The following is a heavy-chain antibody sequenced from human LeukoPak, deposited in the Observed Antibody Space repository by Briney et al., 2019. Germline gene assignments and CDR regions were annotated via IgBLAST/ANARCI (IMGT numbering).Heavy chain of an antibody. V-gene: IGHV1-69*05. CDR2: IIPIFGTA. J-gene: IGHJ4*02. CDR1: GGTFSSYA. D-gene: IGHD3-22*01. CDR3: ARDPLYDSSLYYFDY. Sequence: SVKVSCKASGGTFSSYAISWVRQAPGQGLEWMGGIIPIFGTANYAQKFQGRVTITTDESTSTAYMELSSLRSEDTAVYYCARDPLYDSSLYYFDYWGQGTLVTVSS.